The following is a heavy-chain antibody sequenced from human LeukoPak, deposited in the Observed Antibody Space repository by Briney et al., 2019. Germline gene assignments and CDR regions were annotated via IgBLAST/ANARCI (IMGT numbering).Heavy chain of an antibody. CDR3: ARGAFTMPASDAFDI. Sequence: ASVKVSCKVSGYTLTELSMHWVRQAPGKGLEWMGGFDPEDGETIYAQKFQGRVTMTEDTSTDTAYMELSSLRSEDTAVYYCARGAFTMPASDAFDIWGQGTMVTVSS. CDR1: GYTLTELS. V-gene: IGHV1-24*01. J-gene: IGHJ3*02. CDR2: FDPEDGET. D-gene: IGHD3-10*01.